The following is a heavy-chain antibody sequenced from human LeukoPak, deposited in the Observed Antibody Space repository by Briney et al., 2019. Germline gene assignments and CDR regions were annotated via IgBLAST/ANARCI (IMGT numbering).Heavy chain of an antibody. CDR1: GFTFSSYP. J-gene: IGHJ3*01. CDR2: IGHDESNK. D-gene: IGHD3-3*01. CDR3: ARGGSYSDFWSGYRDAFDV. Sequence: GGSLRLSCEASGFTFSSYPLHWVRQAPGKGLEWVAVIGHDESNKFYADAVRGRFTSFRDNSKNTLFLHMRSLRLEDTAIYYCARGGSYSDFWSGYRDAFDVWGQGTRVTVS. V-gene: IGHV3-30*14.